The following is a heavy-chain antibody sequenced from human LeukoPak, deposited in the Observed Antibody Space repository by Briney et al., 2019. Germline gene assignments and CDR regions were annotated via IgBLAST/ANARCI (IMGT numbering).Heavy chain of an antibody. D-gene: IGHD3-22*01. J-gene: IGHJ4*02. CDR2: ISGSGGST. CDR1: GFTFSSYA. V-gene: IGHV3-23*01. Sequence: GGSLRLSCAASGFTFSSYAMSWVRQAPGKGLEWVSAISGSGGSTYYADSVKGRFAISRDNSKDTLYLQMNSLRAEDTAVYYCAKDLSTVVVISHFDYWGQGTLATVSS. CDR3: AKDLSTVVVISHFDY.